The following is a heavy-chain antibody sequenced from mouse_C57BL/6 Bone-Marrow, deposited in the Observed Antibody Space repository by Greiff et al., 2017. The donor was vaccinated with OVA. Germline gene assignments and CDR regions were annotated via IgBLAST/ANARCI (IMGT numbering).Heavy chain of an antibody. CDR2: IDPANGNT. CDR3: VRGDDDRDGDAMDY. CDR1: GFNIKNTY. J-gene: IGHJ4*01. V-gene: IGHV14-3*01. D-gene: IGHD2-4*01. Sequence: VQLQQSVAELVRPGASVKLSCTASGFNIKNTYMHWVKQRPEQGLEWIGRIDPANGNTKYAPKFQGKATITADKSSNTACRQRSSLTSEETAIYYGVRGDDDRDGDAMDYWGQGTSVTVSS.